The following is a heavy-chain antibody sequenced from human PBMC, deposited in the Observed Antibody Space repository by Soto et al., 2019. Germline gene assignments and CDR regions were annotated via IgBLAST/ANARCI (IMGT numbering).Heavy chain of an antibody. CDR1: GFTFSSYA. CDR3: ARSVVVAATVDY. J-gene: IGHJ4*02. D-gene: IGHD2-15*01. V-gene: IGHV3-64*01. CDR2: ISSNGGSI. Sequence: GGSLRLSCAASGFTFSSYAMHWVRQAPGKGLEYVSAISSNGGSIYYANSVKGRFTISRDNSKNTLYLQMGSLRAEDMAVYYCARSVVVAATVDYWGQGTLVTVSS.